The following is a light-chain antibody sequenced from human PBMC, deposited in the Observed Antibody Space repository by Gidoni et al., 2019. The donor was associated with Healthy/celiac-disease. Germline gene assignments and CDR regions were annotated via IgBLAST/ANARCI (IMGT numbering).Light chain of an antibody. CDR2: GAS. V-gene: IGKV3-15*01. CDR3: QQYNNWPPVYT. CDR1: QSVSSN. J-gene: IGKJ2*01. Sequence: EIVMTQSPDTLSVSPGERATRSCRASQSVSSNLAWYQQKPGQAPRLLIYGASTRATGIPARFSGSGSVTEFTLTISSLQSEDFAVYYCQQYNNWPPVYTFGQGTKLEIK.